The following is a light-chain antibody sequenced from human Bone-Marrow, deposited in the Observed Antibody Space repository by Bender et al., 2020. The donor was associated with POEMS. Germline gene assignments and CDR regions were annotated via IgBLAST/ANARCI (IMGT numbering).Light chain of an antibody. CDR3: CSYAGNYKYV. V-gene: IGLV2-11*01. CDR1: SSDVGSYYF. Sequence: QSALTQPASVSGSPGQSITISCTGTSSDVGSYYFVSWYQQHPGKAPKVMIYDVSKRPSGVPDRFSGSKSGNTASLTISGLQADDEADYFCCSYAGNYKYVFGTGTAVPVL. J-gene: IGLJ1*01. CDR2: DVS.